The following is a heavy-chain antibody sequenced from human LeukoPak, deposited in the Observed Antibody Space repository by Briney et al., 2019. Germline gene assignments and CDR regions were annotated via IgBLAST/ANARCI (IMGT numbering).Heavy chain of an antibody. V-gene: IGHV4-59*11. CDR3: ASGVSIAACQYGY. CDR1: GGSISSHY. D-gene: IGHD3-3*01. J-gene: IGHJ4*02. CDR2: IYYSGTT. Sequence: SETLSLTCTVSGGSISSHYWSWIRQPPGKGLEWIGYIYYSGTTNYNPSLKSRVTISVDTSKNQFSLKLSSVTAAETAVYYCASGVSIAACQYGYWGQGTLVTVSS.